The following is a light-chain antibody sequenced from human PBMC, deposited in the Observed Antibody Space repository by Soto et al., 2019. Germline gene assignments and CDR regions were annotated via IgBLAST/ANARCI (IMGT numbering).Light chain of an antibody. V-gene: IGKV1-5*01. Sequence: GDRVTITCRASQSISSWLAWYQQKPGKAPKILIYDASSLESGVPSRFRGSGSGTEFTLTISRLQPDDFETYYCQQYNSYSITFGQGTRLEIK. CDR1: QSISSW. CDR2: DAS. J-gene: IGKJ5*01. CDR3: QQYNSYSIT.